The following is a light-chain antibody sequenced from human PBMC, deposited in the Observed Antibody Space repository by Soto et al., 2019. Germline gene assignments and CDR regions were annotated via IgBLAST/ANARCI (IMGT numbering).Light chain of an antibody. CDR2: GAS. J-gene: IGKJ1*01. Sequence: MSLHLYPPSASVGARVTITCPASQPISTYLNWYQQKPGKAPKLLIYGASSLQSGVPSRFSGSGSGTDFTLTISSLQPEDFGTYYCQQSFSTPRTFGQGTKVDIK. CDR3: QQSFSTPRT. CDR1: QPISTY. V-gene: IGKV1-39*01.